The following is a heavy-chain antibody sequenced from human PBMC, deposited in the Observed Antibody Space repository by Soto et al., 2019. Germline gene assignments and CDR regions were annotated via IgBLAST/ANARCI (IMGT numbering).Heavy chain of an antibody. CDR1: GGTFSSYA. CDR3: ARAKIPYPGIAAAPWDFQH. V-gene: IGHV1-69*13. Sequence: ASVKVSCKASGGTFSSYAISWVRQAPGQGLEWMGGIIPIFGTANYAQKFQGRVTITADESTSTAYMELSSLRSEDTAVYYCARAKIPYPGIAAAPWDFQHWGQGTLVTVSS. J-gene: IGHJ1*01. CDR2: IIPIFGTA. D-gene: IGHD6-13*01.